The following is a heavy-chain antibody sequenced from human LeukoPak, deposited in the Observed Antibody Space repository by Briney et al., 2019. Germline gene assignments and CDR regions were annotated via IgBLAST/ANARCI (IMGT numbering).Heavy chain of an antibody. CDR2: INHSGST. D-gene: IGHD5-18*01. CDR1: GGSFSGYY. Sequence: SETLSLTCAVYGGSFSGYYWSWIRQPPGKGLEWIGEINHSGSTNYNPSLKSRVTISVDTSKNQFSLKLSSVTAADTAVYYCARGLAYSYGYGYWGQGTLVAVSS. V-gene: IGHV4-34*01. J-gene: IGHJ4*02. CDR3: ARGLAYSYGYGY.